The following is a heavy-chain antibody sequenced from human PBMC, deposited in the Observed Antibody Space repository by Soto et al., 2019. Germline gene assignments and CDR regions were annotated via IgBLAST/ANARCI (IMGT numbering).Heavy chain of an antibody. CDR2: IYYSGST. CDR1: GGSISSYY. V-gene: IGHV4-59*01. J-gene: IGHJ4*02. D-gene: IGHD4-17*01. Sequence: SETLSLTCTVSGGSISSYYWSWIRQPPGKGLKWIGYIYYSGSTNYNPSLKSRVTISVDTSKNQFSLKLSSVTAADTAVYYCARGYGDYDLTFDYWGQGTLVTVSS. CDR3: ARGYGDYDLTFDY.